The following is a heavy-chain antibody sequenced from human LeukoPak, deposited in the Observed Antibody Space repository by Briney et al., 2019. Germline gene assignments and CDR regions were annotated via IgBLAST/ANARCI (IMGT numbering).Heavy chain of an antibody. CDR2: IYTGDSDT. Sequence: GESLKISCKGSGYSFTSYWIGWVRQMPGKGLEWRGIIYTGDSDTRYSPSFQGQVTISADKSISTAYLQWSSLKASDTAMYYCARHGTYYDILTGYGYYFDYWGQGTLVTVSS. J-gene: IGHJ4*02. CDR3: ARHGTYYDILTGYGYYFDY. V-gene: IGHV5-51*01. D-gene: IGHD3-9*01. CDR1: GYSFTSYW.